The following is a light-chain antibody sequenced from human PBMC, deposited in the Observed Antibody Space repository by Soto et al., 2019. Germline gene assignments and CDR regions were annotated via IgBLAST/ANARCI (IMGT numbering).Light chain of an antibody. CDR2: AAS. J-gene: IGKJ2*01. CDR1: QGIRND. Sequence: AIQMTQSPSSLSASVGDRVTITCRASQGIRNDLGWYQQKPGKAPKLLIYAASSLQSGVPPRFSGSGSGTDFTLTISSLQPADFATYYCLQDYNYPYTFGQGTKLEIK. CDR3: LQDYNYPYT. V-gene: IGKV1-6*01.